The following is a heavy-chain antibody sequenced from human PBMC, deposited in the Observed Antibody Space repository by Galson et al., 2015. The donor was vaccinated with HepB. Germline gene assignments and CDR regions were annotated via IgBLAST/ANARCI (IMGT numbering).Heavy chain of an antibody. CDR2: ISYDGSNK. J-gene: IGHJ6*03. CDR3: AKNFPPFGGDGGGYYYYMDV. CDR1: GFTFSSYG. Sequence: SLRLSCAASGFTFSSYGMHWVRQAPGKGLEWVAVISYDGSNKYYADSVKGRFTISRDNSKNTLYLQMNSLRAEDTAVYYCAKNFPPFGGDGGGYYYYMDVWGKGTTVTVSS. V-gene: IGHV3-30*18. D-gene: IGHD3-16*01.